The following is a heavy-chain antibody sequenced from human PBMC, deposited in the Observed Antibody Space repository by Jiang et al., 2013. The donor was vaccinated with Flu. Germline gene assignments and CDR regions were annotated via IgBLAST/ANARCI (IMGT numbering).Heavy chain of an antibody. J-gene: IGHJ5*02. CDR1: GGFIRTGSWS. CDR2: FHSSGDT. D-gene: IGHD3-9*01. V-gene: IGHV4-39*01. Sequence: GPGLVKPSETLSLTCTVSGGFIRTGSWSWGWIRQAPGKGLEWIGTFHSSGDTYYNPSLQSRITVSVDTSKNHLSLKLSSATAADTAVYYCARLPTGFPNWFDPWGQGNLVTVSS. CDR3: ARLPTGFPNWFDP.